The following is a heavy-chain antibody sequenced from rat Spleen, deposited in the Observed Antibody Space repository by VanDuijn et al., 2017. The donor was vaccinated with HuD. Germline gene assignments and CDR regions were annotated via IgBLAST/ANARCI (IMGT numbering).Heavy chain of an antibody. Sequence: EVQLVESGGGLVQPGRSLKLSCAGSGFTFSDYNMAWVRQAPKKGLEWVVSIIYVGIRTYYRDSVKGRSTISRDNAKRTLYLQMYSLRSEDTATYYCATHGLFITTRGYYFDYWGQGVMVTVSS. D-gene: IGHD1-10*01. CDR2: IIYVGIRT. CDR3: ATHGLFITTRGYYFDY. V-gene: IGHV5S10*01. J-gene: IGHJ2*01. CDR1: GFTFSDYN.